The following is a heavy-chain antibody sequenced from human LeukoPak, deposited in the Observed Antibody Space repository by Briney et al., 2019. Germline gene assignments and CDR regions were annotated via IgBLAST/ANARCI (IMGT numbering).Heavy chain of an antibody. V-gene: IGHV3-30*02. CDR3: AKVQGAVPTVYCMDV. CDR1: GFTFSSYG. D-gene: IGHD1-26*01. CDR2: IRYDGTNK. J-gene: IGHJ6*03. Sequence: GGSLRLSCAASGFTFSSYGMHWVRQAPGKGLEWVAFIRYDGTNKYYADSVKGRFTISRDNSNNTLYLQMNNLRAEDTALYYCAKVQGAVPTVYCMDVWGKGTTVTVSS.